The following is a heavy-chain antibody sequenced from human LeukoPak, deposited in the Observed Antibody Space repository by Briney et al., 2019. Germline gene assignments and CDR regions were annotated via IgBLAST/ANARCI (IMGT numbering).Heavy chain of an antibody. D-gene: IGHD3-10*01. J-gene: IGHJ4*02. Sequence: PGGSLRLSCAASGFTFSSYWMHWVRQAPGKGLVWVSRINTDGSITSYADSVKGRFTISRDNAKNTLYLQMNSLRAEDSALYYCARVRGGYYFDYWGQGTLVTVSS. CDR1: GFTFSSYW. CDR2: INTDGSIT. V-gene: IGHV3-74*01. CDR3: ARVRGGYYFDY.